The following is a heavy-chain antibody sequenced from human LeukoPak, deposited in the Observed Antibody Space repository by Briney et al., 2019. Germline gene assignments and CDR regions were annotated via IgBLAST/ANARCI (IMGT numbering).Heavy chain of an antibody. D-gene: IGHD6-13*01. CDR2: ISSSSSYI. CDR3: ARAAHSSSWNN. J-gene: IGHJ4*02. V-gene: IGHV3-21*01. Sequence: GGSLRLSRAASGFTFSSYSMNWVRQAPGKGLEWVSSISSSSSYIYYADSVKGRFTISRDNAKNSLYLQMNSLRAEDTAVYYCARAAHSSSWNNWGQGTLVTVSS. CDR1: GFTFSSYS.